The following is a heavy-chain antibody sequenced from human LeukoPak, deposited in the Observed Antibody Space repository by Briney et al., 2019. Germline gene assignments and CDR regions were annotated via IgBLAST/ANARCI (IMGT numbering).Heavy chain of an antibody. CDR1: GFTFSSYA. CDR3: ARVRYCSGGSCFNFDY. CDR2: ISGSGGST. V-gene: IGHV3-23*01. Sequence: AGGSLRLSCAASGFTFSSYAMSWVRQAPGKGLEWVSAISGSGGSTYYADSVKGRFTISRDNAKNSLYLQMNSLRAEDTAVYYCARVRYCSGGSCFNFDYWGQGTLVTVSS. J-gene: IGHJ4*02. D-gene: IGHD2-15*01.